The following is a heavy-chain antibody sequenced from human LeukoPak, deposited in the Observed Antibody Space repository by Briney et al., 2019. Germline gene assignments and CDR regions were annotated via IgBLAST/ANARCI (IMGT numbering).Heavy chain of an antibody. Sequence: GGSLRLSCAASGFTFDDYAMHWVRQAPGKGLQWVSLISWEGHTTYYADSVRGRFTISRDNTKNSLYLEMKSLTTDDTAFYYCTRDTDFGSPTNYFDHWGQGTLVSVSS. V-gene: IGHV3-43*01. CDR2: ISWEGHTT. J-gene: IGHJ4*02. CDR1: GFTFDDYA. D-gene: IGHD3-10*01. CDR3: TRDTDFGSPTNYFDH.